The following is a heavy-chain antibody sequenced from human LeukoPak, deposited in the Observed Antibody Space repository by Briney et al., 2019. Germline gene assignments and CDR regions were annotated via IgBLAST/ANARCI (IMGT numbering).Heavy chain of an antibody. CDR3: ARGEKWQLRQESLDY. CDR2: ISYDGSNK. J-gene: IGHJ4*02. D-gene: IGHD1-26*01. CDR1: GFTFSSYA. Sequence: RRSLRLSCAASGFTFSSYAIHWVRQAPGKGLEWVAVISYDGSNKYYADFVKGRFTISRDNSKNTLYLQMNSLRVDDTAVYYCARGEKWQLRQESLDYWGQGTLVTVSS. V-gene: IGHV3-30-3*01.